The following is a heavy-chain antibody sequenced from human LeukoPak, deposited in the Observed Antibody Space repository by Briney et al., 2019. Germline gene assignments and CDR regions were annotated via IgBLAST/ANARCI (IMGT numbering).Heavy chain of an antibody. V-gene: IGHV4-4*07. CDR3: ARHSGSYVPSAFDY. J-gene: IGHJ4*02. CDR1: GGSISSYY. CDR2: IYTSGST. Sequence: SETLSLPCTVSGGSISSYYWSWIRQPAGKGLEWIGRIYTSGSTNYNPSLKSRVTMSVDTSKNQFSLKLSSVTAADTAVYYCARHSGSYVPSAFDYWGQGTLVTVSS. D-gene: IGHD1-26*01.